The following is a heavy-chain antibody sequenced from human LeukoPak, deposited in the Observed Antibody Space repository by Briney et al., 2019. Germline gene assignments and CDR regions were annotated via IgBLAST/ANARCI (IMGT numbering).Heavy chain of an antibody. CDR1: GFTFDDYA. CDR3: AREPFDY. J-gene: IGHJ4*02. Sequence: GGSLRLSCAASGFTFDDYAMHWVRQAPGKGLERVSGISWNSGSIGYADSVKGRFTISRDNAKNSLYLQMNSLRDEDTAVYYCAREPFDYWGQGILVTVSS. CDR2: ISWNSGSI. V-gene: IGHV3-9*01.